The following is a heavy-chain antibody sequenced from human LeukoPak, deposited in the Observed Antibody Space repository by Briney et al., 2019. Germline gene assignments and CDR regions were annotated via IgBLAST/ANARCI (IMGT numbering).Heavy chain of an antibody. CDR3: ARDPPTYSSGWYGY. CDR1: GFTFSGSA. J-gene: IGHJ4*02. D-gene: IGHD6-19*01. Sequence: GGSLRLSCAASGFTFSGSAIHWVRQASGKGLEWVGRIRTKPNSYATAYAASVKGRFTISRDNAKNSLYLQMNSLRDEDTAVYYCARDPPTYSSGWYGYWGQGTLVTVSS. CDR2: IRTKPNSYAT. V-gene: IGHV3-73*01.